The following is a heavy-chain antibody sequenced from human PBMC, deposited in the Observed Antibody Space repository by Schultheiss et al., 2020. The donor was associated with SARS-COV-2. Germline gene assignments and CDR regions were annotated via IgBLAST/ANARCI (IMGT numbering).Heavy chain of an antibody. Sequence: GGSLRLSCAVSGLTFTNAWMNWVRQAPGKGLEWVGRIKSKTDGGTTDYAAPVKGRFTISRDDSKNTLYLQMNSLRAEDTAVYYCARDLVSQAVVVAAYYYGMDVWGQGTTVTVSS. J-gene: IGHJ6*02. CDR1: GLTFTNAW. V-gene: IGHV3-15*07. CDR2: IKSKTDGGTT. CDR3: ARDLVSQAVVVAAYYYGMDV. D-gene: IGHD2-15*01.